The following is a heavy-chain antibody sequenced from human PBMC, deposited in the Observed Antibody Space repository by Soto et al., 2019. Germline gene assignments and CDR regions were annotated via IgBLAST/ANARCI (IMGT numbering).Heavy chain of an antibody. Sequence: GASVKVSCKASGYTFTGCYMHWVRQAPGQGLEWMGWINPNSGGTNYAQKFQGWVTMTRDTSISTAYMELSRLRSDDTAVYYCARGRYFDLYNWFDPWGQGTLVTVSS. V-gene: IGHV1-2*04. D-gene: IGHD3-9*01. CDR3: ARGRYFDLYNWFDP. J-gene: IGHJ5*02. CDR2: INPNSGGT. CDR1: GYTFTGCY.